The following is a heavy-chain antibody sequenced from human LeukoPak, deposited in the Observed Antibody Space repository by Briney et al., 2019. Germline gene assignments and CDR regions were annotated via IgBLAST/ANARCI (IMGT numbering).Heavy chain of an antibody. V-gene: IGHV3-74*01. D-gene: IGHD4-23*01. J-gene: IGHJ4*02. CDR1: GFTFSSYW. CDR3: VRGNDYGGPHY. CDR2: IDRDGSRI. Sequence: GGSLRLSWAVSGFTFSSYWMHWVRQAPGKGLVWVSRIDRDGSRINYADSVKGRFTISRDNGKNTLFLQMNSLRAEDAAVYYCVRGNDYGGPHYWGQGTLVTVSS.